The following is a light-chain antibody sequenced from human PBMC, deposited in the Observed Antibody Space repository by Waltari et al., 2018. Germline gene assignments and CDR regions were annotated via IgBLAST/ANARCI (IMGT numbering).Light chain of an antibody. CDR1: QRLLHRNGKNY. CDR2: LGS. V-gene: IGKV2-28*01. J-gene: IGKJ1*01. CDR3: MQSLQTLWT. Sequence: DIVVTQSPLSLPVTPGAPASISCRSSQRLLHRNGKNYLDWYLQKPGQSPHLMIYLGSNRASGVPDRFSGSGSGTDFTLRISRVEAEDVGVYYCMQSLQTLWTFGQGTKVEIK.